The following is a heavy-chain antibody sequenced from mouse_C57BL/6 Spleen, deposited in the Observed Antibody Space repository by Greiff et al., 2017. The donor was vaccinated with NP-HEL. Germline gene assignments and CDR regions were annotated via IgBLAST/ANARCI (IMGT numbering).Heavy chain of an antibody. D-gene: IGHD2-1*01. CDR1: GFTFSSYG. CDR3: ARHEAMVTPYWYFDV. CDR2: ISSGGSYT. V-gene: IGHV5-6*02. Sequence: DVKLVESGGDLVKPGGSLKLSCAASGFTFSSYGMSWVRQTPDKRLEWVATISSGGSYTYYPDSVKGRFTISRDNAKNTLYLQMSSLKSEDTAMYYCARHEAMVTPYWYFDVWGTGTTVTVSS. J-gene: IGHJ1*03.